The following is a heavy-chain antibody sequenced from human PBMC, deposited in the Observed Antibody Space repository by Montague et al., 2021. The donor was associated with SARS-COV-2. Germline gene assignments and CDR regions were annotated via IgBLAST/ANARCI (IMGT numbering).Heavy chain of an antibody. Sequence: SLRLSYAASGFTFDDYAMHWVRQAPGKGLEWVSGISWNSGSIGYADSVKGRFTISRDNAKNSLYLQMNSLRAEDTALYYCAKGAEGGMDVWGQGTTVTVSS. CDR2: ISWNSGSI. CDR1: GFTFDDYA. J-gene: IGHJ6*02. V-gene: IGHV3-9*01. CDR3: AKGAEGGMDV.